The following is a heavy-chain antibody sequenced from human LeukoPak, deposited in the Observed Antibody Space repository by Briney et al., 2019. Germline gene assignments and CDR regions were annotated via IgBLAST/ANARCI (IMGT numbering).Heavy chain of an antibody. Sequence: GGSLRLSCAASGFTFSNAWMSWVRQAPGKGLEWVGRIKSKTDGGTTDYAAPVKGRFIISRDDSKNTLYLQMNSLKTEDTAVYYCTTGAIGWTEDYWGQGTLVTVSS. V-gene: IGHV3-15*01. CDR2: IKSKTDGGTT. CDR3: TTGAIGWTEDY. CDR1: GFTFSNAW. D-gene: IGHD2-15*01. J-gene: IGHJ4*02.